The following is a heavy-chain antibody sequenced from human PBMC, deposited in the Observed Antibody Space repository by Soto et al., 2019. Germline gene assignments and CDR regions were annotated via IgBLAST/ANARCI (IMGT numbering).Heavy chain of an antibody. Sequence: ASVKVSCKASGYTFTSYGISWVRQAPGQGLEWMGWISAYNGNTNYAQKLQGRVTMTTDTSTSTAYMELRSLRSDDTAVFYCARRNYYGSGSDNWFDPWVQGTLVTVSS. CDR1: GYTFTSYG. CDR3: ARRNYYGSGSDNWFDP. CDR2: ISAYNGNT. D-gene: IGHD3-10*01. V-gene: IGHV1-18*01. J-gene: IGHJ5*02.